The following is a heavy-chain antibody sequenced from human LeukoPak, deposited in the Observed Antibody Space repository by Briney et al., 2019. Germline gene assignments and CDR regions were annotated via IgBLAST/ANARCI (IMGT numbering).Heavy chain of an antibody. V-gene: IGHV4-59*08. CDR2: IYYSGST. J-gene: IGHJ3*02. D-gene: IGHD2-2*01. CDR1: GGSISSYY. CDR3: GGYCSSTGCPTLDAFDI. Sequence: PSETLSLTCTVSGGSISSYYWNWIRQPPGKGLEWIGYIYYSGSTNYNPSLKSRVTISVDTSKNQFSLKLSSVTAADTAVYYCGGYCSSTGCPTLDAFDIWGQGTMVTVSS.